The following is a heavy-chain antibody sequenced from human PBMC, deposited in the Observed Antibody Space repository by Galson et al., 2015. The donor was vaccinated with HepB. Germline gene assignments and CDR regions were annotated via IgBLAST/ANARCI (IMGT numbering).Heavy chain of an antibody. V-gene: IGHV3-30*02. CDR1: GFTFSSYG. CDR3: ANRGSHYDSSGYYLLDY. D-gene: IGHD3-22*01. J-gene: IGHJ4*02. CDR2: IRYDGSNK. Sequence: SLRLSCAASGFTFSSYGMHWVRQAPGKGLEWVAFIRYDGSNKYYADSVKGRFTISRDNSKNTLYLQMNSLRAEDTAVYYCANRGSHYDSSGYYLLDYWGQGTLVTVSS.